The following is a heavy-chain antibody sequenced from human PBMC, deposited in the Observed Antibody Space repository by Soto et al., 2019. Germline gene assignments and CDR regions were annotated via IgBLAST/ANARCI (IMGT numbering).Heavy chain of an antibody. CDR3: ARGRPGTGYCSGGSCHSVGLGWFDP. Sequence: GGSLRLSCAASGFTFSSYGMHWVRQAPGKGLEWVAVIWYDGSNKYYADSVKGRFTISRDNSKNTLYLQMNSLRAEDTAVYYCARGRPGTGYCSGGSCHSVGLGWFDPWGQGTLVTVSS. CDR2: IWYDGSNK. V-gene: IGHV3-33*01. CDR1: GFTFSSYG. J-gene: IGHJ5*02. D-gene: IGHD2-15*01.